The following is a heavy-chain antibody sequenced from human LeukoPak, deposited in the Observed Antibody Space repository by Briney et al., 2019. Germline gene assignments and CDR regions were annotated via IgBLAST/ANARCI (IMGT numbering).Heavy chain of an antibody. V-gene: IGHV4-4*08. J-gene: IGHJ3*02. Sequence: SETLSLTCTVSGGSISSYYWSWIRQPPGQGLEWIGRVYTSGSTNYNPSLKSRVTISVDTSKNQFSLKLSSVTAADTAVYYCARTYYDILTGENDAFDIWGQGTMVTVSS. D-gene: IGHD3-9*01. CDR1: GGSISSYY. CDR3: ARTYYDILTGENDAFDI. CDR2: VYTSGST.